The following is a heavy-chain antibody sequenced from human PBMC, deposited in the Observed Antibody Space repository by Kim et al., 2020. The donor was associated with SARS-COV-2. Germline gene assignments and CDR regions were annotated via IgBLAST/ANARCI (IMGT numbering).Heavy chain of an antibody. CDR1: GFTVSSNY. J-gene: IGHJ2*01. D-gene: IGHD3-22*01. Sequence: GGSLRLSCAASGFTVSSNYMSWVRQAPGKGLEWVSVIYSGGSTYYADSVKGRFTISRHNSKNTLYLQMNSLRAEDTAVYYCARAPYYYDSSGYPDWYFDLWGRGTLVTVSS. CDR2: IYSGGST. CDR3: ARAPYYYDSSGYPDWYFDL. V-gene: IGHV3-53*04.